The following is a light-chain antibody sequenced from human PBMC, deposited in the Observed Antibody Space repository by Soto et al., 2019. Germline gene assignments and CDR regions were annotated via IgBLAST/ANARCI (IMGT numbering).Light chain of an antibody. CDR3: CSFTSINTWV. Sequence: QAVVTQPASVSGSPGQSITISCTGTGSDVGGYNYVSWYQQHPGQAPKLMIYEVGNRPSGVSDRFSASKSGNTASLTISGLQTEDEADYYCCSFTSINTWVFGGGTKLTVL. CDR1: GSDVGGYNY. V-gene: IGLV2-14*01. CDR2: EVG. J-gene: IGLJ3*02.